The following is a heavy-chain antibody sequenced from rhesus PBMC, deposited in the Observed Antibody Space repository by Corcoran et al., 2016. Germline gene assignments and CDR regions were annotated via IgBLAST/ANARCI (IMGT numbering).Heavy chain of an antibody. CDR1: GGSISSSYYY. Sequence: QVQLQESGPGLVKPSETLSLTCAVSGGSISSSYYYWRWIRQAPGKGLEWIGYISYSGSTSYNPSLKSRVTISRDTSKNQFSLKLSSVTAADTAVYYCARNSGSLRGYGLDSWGQGVLVTVSS. CDR2: ISYSGST. J-gene: IGHJ6*01. D-gene: IGHD3-16*01. V-gene: IGHV4-122*02. CDR3: ARNSGSLRGYGLDS.